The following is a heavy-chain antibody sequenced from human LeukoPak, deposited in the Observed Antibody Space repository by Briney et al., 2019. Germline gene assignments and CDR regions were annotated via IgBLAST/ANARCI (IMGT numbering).Heavy chain of an antibody. D-gene: IGHD3-16*01. Sequence: SETLSLTCTVSGGSISSSSYYWGWIRQPPGKGLEWIGSIYYSGSTYYNPSLKSRVTISVDTSKNQFSLKLSSVTAADTAVHYCARGGPGSRISFDYWGQGTLVTVSS. CDR1: GGSISSSSYY. V-gene: IGHV4-39*01. J-gene: IGHJ4*02. CDR2: IYYSGST. CDR3: ARGGPGSRISFDY.